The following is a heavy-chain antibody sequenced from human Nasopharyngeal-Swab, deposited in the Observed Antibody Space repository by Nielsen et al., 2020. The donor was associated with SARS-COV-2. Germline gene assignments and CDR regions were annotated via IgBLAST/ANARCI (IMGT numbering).Heavy chain of an antibody. CDR1: GGSISSSSYY. CDR2: IYYSGST. Sequence: GSLRLSCTVSGGSISSSSYYWGWIRQPPGKGLEWIGSIYYSGSTYYNPSLKSRVTISVDTSKNQFSLKLSSVTAADTAVYYCARAKNRYFDYWGQGTLVTVSS. V-gene: IGHV4-39*01. D-gene: IGHD1-14*01. J-gene: IGHJ4*02. CDR3: ARAKNRYFDY.